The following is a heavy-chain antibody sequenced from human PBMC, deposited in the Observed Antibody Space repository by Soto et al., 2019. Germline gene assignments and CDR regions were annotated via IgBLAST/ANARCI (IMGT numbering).Heavy chain of an antibody. J-gene: IGHJ4*02. V-gene: IGHV4-39*01. Sequence: ETLSLTCTVSGGSLTSNSYYWGWIRQPPGKGLEWIGSFYYSQSTYFNPSLKSRVTISVETSKNQYSLKLSAVTAADTAVYYCARRSTVTYDYWGQGILVTVSS. CDR3: ARRSTVTYDY. D-gene: IGHD4-17*01. CDR1: GGSLTSNSYY. CDR2: FYYSQST.